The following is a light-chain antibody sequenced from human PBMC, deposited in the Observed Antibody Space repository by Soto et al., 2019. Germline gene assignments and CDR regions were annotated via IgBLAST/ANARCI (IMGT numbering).Light chain of an antibody. J-gene: IGKJ4*01. CDR3: QHYGSSPLT. V-gene: IGKV3-20*01. CDR2: GAS. Sequence: VVSTQSPGTLSLSPGERATLSCRASQIVSASHLAWYQQKPGQAPRLLLYGASTRATDIPDRFSGSGSGTDFTLTISRVEPEDFAVFYCQHYGSSPLTFGGGTKVEIK. CDR1: QIVSASH.